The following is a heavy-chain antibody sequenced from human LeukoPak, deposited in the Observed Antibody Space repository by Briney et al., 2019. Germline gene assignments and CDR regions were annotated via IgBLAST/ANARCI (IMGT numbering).Heavy chain of an antibody. J-gene: IGHJ4*02. CDR2: IKQDGSEK. D-gene: IGHD2-2*01. Sequence: EGSLRLSCAASGFTFSSYWMSWVRQAPGKGLEWVANIKQDGSEKYYVDSVKGRFTISRDNAKNSLYLQMNSLRAEDTAVYYCAREGYGYCSSTSCLNDYWGQGTLVTVSS. V-gene: IGHV3-7*01. CDR3: AREGYGYCSSTSCLNDY. CDR1: GFTFSSYW.